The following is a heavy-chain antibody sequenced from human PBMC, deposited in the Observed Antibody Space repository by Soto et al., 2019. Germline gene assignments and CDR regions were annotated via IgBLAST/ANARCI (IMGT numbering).Heavy chain of an antibody. D-gene: IGHD3-10*01. Sequence: PSETLSLTCAVYGGSFSGYYWSWIRQPPGKGLEWIGEINHSGSTNYNPSLKSRVTISVDTSKNQFSLKLSSVTAADTAVYYCARATRLTMVRGVRSWFDPWGQGTLLTVSS. V-gene: IGHV4-34*01. CDR1: GGSFSGYY. CDR3: ARATRLTMVRGVRSWFDP. CDR2: INHSGST. J-gene: IGHJ5*02.